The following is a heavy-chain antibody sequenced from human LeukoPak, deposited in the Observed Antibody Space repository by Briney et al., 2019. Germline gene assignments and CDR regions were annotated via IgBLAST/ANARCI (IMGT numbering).Heavy chain of an antibody. CDR1: GGSVNSGDYY. J-gene: IGHJ4*02. CDR2: INHSGST. Sequence: PSQTLSLTCTVSGGSVNSGDYYWTWIRQPPGKGLEWIGEINHSGSTNYNPSLKSRVTISVDTSKNQFSLKLSSVTAADTAVYYCARGYYDSSGENFDYWGQGTLVTVSS. CDR3: ARGYYDSSGENFDY. V-gene: IGHV4-34*01. D-gene: IGHD3-22*01.